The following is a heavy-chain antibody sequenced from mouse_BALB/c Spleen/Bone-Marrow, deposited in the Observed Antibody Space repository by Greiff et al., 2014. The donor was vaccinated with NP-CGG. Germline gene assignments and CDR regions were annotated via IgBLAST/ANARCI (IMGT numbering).Heavy chain of an antibody. Sequence: VQLQQSGGGLVQPGGSLKLSCAASGFDFSRYWMSWVRQAPGKGLEWIGEINPDSSTINYTPSLKDKFIISRDNAKNTLYLQTSKVRSEDTALYYCARLGYYGSSDYWGQGTTLTVSS. CDR3: ARLGYYGSSDY. CDR1: GFDFSRYW. J-gene: IGHJ2*01. CDR2: INPDSSTI. V-gene: IGHV4-1*02. D-gene: IGHD1-1*01.